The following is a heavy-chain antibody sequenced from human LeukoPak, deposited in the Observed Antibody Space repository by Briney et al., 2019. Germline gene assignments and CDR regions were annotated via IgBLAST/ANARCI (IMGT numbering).Heavy chain of an antibody. CDR3: AGQITMVRGAIY. V-gene: IGHV3-48*03. CDR2: ISSSGSTI. D-gene: IGHD3-10*01. CDR1: GFTFSSYE. Sequence: GGSLRLSCAASGFTFSSYEMNWVRQAPGKGLEWVSYISSSGSTIYYADSVKGRFTISRDNAKNSLYLQMNSLRAEDTAVYYCAGQITMVRGAIYWGQGTLVTVSS. J-gene: IGHJ4*02.